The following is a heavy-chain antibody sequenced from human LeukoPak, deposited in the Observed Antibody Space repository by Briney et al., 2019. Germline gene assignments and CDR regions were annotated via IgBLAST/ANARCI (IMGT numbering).Heavy chain of an antibody. J-gene: IGHJ4*02. CDR2: IYHSGST. CDR1: GGSISSGGYS. V-gene: IGHV4-30-2*01. CDR3: ARVKPQYGPSFDY. D-gene: IGHD2-8*01. Sequence: SETLPLTCAVSGGSISSGGYSWSWIRQPPGKGLEWIGYIYHSGSTYYNPSLKSRVTISVDRSKNQFSLKLSSVTAADTAVYYCARVKPQYGPSFDYWGQGTLVTVSS.